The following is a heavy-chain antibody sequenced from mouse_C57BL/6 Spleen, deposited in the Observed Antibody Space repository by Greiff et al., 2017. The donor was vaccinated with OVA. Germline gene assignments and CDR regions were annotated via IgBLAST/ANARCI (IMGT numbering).Heavy chain of an antibody. V-gene: IGHV1-19*01. D-gene: IGHD3-2*02. CDR2: INPYNGGT. Sequence: EVQLQQSGPVLVKPGASVKMSCKASGYTFTDYYMNWVKQSHGKSLEWIGVINPYNGGTSYNQKFKGKATLTVDKSSSTAYMELNSLTSEDSAVYYCARSGRRGWYFDVWGTGTTVTVSS. J-gene: IGHJ1*03. CDR1: GYTFTDYY. CDR3: ARSGRRGWYFDV.